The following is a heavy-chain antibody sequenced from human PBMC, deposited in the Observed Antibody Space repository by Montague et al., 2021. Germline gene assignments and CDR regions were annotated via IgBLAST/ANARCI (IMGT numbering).Heavy chain of an antibody. CDR1: GYSISGNHF. CDR2: ISPSGTT. J-gene: IGHJ5*02. V-gene: IGHV4-38-2*02. Sequence: SETLSLTCSVSGYSISGNHFWGWVRQPPGKGLEWIGRISPSGTTYYNPSLKSRVVISVDTSKNQFSLKSTSVIAADTAVYYCARDRGAFDPWGQGTLVTVSS. CDR3: ARDRGAFDP. D-gene: IGHD1-26*01.